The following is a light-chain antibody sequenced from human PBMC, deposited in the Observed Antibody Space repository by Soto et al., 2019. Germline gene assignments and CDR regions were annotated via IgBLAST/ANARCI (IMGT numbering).Light chain of an antibody. CDR2: DAS. Sequence: IQLTQIPSTLSSSFGDEVTITCRASQTISRWLAWYQQKPGRAPKLLIYDASTLESGVPSRFSGSGCGTEFFLPISSLQTDDFLVYYGQQYDGTPTITFGQGTRLEIK. CDR3: QQYDGTPTIT. J-gene: IGKJ5*01. CDR1: QTISRW. V-gene: IGKV1-5*01.